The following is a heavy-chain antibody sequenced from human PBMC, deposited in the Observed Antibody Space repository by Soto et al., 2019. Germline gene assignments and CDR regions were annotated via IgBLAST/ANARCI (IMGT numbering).Heavy chain of an antibody. CDR1: GYTFTGYY. Sequence: ASVKVSCKASGYTFTGYYMHWVRQAPGQGLEWMGWINPNSGGTNYAQKFQGRVTMTRDTSISTAYMELSRLRSDDTAVYYCARESDILTGYYNVIRYYFGMDVWGQGTTVTVSS. CDR2: INPNSGGT. D-gene: IGHD3-9*01. V-gene: IGHV1-2*02. J-gene: IGHJ6*02. CDR3: ARESDILTGYYNVIRYYFGMDV.